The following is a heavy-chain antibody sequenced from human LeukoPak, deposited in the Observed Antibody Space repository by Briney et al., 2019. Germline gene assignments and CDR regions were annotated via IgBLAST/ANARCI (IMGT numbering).Heavy chain of an antibody. CDR1: GYTFTAYY. CDR3: ARDHYDILTGYFNP. V-gene: IGHV1-2*02. J-gene: IGHJ5*02. D-gene: IGHD3-9*01. Sequence: ASVKVSCKASGYTFTAYYMHWVRQAPGQGLEWMGWINPNSGGTNYAQKFQGRVTMTRDTSISTAYMELSRLRSDDTAVYYCARDHYDILTGYFNPWGQGTLVTVSS. CDR2: INPNSGGT.